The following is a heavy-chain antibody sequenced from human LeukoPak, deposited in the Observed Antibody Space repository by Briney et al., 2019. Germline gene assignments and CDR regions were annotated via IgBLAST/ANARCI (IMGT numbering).Heavy chain of an antibody. CDR2: ISAYNGNT. D-gene: IGHD3-22*01. V-gene: IGHV1-18*01. J-gene: IGHJ4*02. Sequence: ASVKVSCKASGYTFTSYGISWVRQAPGQGLEWMGWISAYNGNTNYAQKLQGRVTMTTDTSTSTAYMELRSLRSDDTAVYYCASEGYYDSSGYLPYENWGQGTLVTVSS. CDR1: GYTFTSYG. CDR3: ASEGYYDSSGYLPYEN.